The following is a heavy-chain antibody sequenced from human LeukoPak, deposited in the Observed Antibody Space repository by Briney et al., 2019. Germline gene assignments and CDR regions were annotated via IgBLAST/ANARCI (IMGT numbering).Heavy chain of an antibody. V-gene: IGHV1-2*02. CDR1: GYTFTGYY. CDR3: ARDCTPDSGRPEDD. J-gene: IGHJ4*02. Sequence: ASVKVSCKASGYTFTGYYLHWVRQAPGQGLAWMGWINPNSGDTSYAQKFQGRVTITRDMSISTAYMELSNLRSDDTAVYYCARDCTPDSGRPEDDWGQGTLVTVSS. CDR2: INPNSGDT. D-gene: IGHD3-10*01.